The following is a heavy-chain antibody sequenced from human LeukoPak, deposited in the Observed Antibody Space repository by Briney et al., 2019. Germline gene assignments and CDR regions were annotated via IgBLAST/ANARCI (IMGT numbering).Heavy chain of an antibody. V-gene: IGHV4-34*01. D-gene: IGHD4-17*01. J-gene: IGHJ4*02. CDR2: INHSGST. Sequence: SETLSLTCAVYGGSFSGYYWSWIRQPPGKGLEWIGEINHSGSTNYNPSLKSRVTISVDTSKNQFSLKLSSVTAADTARYYCARVPAFYYGDYWTSSNYFDYWGQGTLVTVSS. CDR3: ARVPAFYYGDYWTSSNYFDY. CDR1: GGSFSGYY.